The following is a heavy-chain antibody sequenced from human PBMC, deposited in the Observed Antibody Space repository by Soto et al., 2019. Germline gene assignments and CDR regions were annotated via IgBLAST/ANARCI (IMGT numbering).Heavy chain of an antibody. CDR1: DFTFSTYW. J-gene: IGHJ3*01. CDR2: IRQDGREI. V-gene: IGHV3-7*01. Sequence: GGSLRLSCVASDFTFSTYWMAWLRQTPGKGLEFVANIRQDGREINYLDSEKGRFTISRDNAEKSLFLQMNSLRAEDTAVYYCATDRWTGAFDFRGQGTVVTVSS. D-gene: IGHD1-1*01. CDR3: ATDRWTGAFDF.